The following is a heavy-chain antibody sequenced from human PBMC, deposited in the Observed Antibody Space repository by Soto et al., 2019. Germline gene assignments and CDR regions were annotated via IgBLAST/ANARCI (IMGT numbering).Heavy chain of an antibody. CDR3: TRDSIAGDYYYYGMDV. CDR1: GFTFGDYA. V-gene: IGHV3-49*03. Sequence: PGGSLRLSCTASGFTFGDYAMSWFRQAPGKGLEWVGFIRSKAYGGTTEYAASVKGRFTISRDDSKSIAYLQMNSLKTEDTAVYYCTRDSIAGDYYYYGMDVWGQGTTVTAP. CDR2: IRSKAYGGTT. J-gene: IGHJ6*02. D-gene: IGHD6-13*01.